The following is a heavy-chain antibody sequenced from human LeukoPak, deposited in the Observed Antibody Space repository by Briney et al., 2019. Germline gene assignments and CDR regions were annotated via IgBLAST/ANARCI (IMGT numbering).Heavy chain of an antibody. CDR2: ISAYNGTT. V-gene: IGHV1-18*01. J-gene: IGHJ4*02. Sequence: ASVKVSCKASGYTFTSYGISWVRQPPGQGLEWMGWISAYNGTTDYAQKLQGRVTMTTDTSTSTAYMELRSLRSDDTAVYYCARDLAIVVVPAADFDYWGQGTLVTVSS. D-gene: IGHD2-2*01. CDR3: ARDLAIVVVPAADFDY. CDR1: GYTFTSYG.